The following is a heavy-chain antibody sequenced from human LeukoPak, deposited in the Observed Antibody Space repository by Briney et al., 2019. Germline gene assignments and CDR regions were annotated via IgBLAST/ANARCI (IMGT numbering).Heavy chain of an antibody. Sequence: GGSLRLSCAASGFTFSSYWLHWVPQAPGEVLVWLSRINSDGRSPSYADSVKSRFTISTDNARHTLYLQMTRLRAEVTTVYYCPSWIGDFWGQGTLVSVPS. CDR2: INSDGRSP. J-gene: IGHJ4*02. CDR3: PSWIGDF. D-gene: IGHD1-1*01. V-gene: IGHV3-74*01. CDR1: GFTFSSYW.